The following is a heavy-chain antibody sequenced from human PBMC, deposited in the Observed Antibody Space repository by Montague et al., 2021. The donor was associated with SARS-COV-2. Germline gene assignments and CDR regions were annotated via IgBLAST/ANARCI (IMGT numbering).Heavy chain of an antibody. V-gene: IGHV4-59*01. CDR3: ARAGRVRFLEYGMDV. CDR2: IYYSGST. D-gene: IGHD3-3*01. CDR1: GGSISSYY. Sequence: SETPSLTRTVSGGSISSYYWSWIRQPPGKGLEWIGYIYYSGSTNYNPSLKSRVTISVDTSKKQFSLKLSSVTAADTAVYYCARAGRVRFLEYGMDVWGQGTTVTVSS. J-gene: IGHJ6*02.